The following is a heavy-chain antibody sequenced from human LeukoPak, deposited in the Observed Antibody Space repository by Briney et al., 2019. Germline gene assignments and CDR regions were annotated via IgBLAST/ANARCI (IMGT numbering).Heavy chain of an antibody. Sequence: PGGSLRLSCAASGFTFSSYAMSWVRQAPGKGLEWVSAISGSGGSTYYADSVKGRFTISRDNSKNTLYLQMNGLRAEDTAVYYCAKANLVRGSLARTLDYWGQGTLVTVSS. CDR1: GFTFSSYA. CDR2: ISGSGGST. J-gene: IGHJ4*02. D-gene: IGHD6-19*01. V-gene: IGHV3-23*01. CDR3: AKANLVRGSLARTLDY.